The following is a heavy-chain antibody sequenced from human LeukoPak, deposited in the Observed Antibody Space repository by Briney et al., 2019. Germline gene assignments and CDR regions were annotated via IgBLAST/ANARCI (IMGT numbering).Heavy chain of an antibody. Sequence: KPSETLSLTCAVSGYSISSGYYWGWIRQPPGKGLEGIGSIYHSGSTYYNPSLKSRVTISVDTSKNQFSLKLSSVTAADTAVYYCARRSSSWFPFDYWGQGTLVTVSS. CDR3: ARRSSSWFPFDY. D-gene: IGHD6-13*01. CDR2: IYHSGST. V-gene: IGHV4-38-2*01. CDR1: GYSISSGYY. J-gene: IGHJ4*02.